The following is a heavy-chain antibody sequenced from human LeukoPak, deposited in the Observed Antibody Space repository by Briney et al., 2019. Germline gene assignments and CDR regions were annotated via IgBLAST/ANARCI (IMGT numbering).Heavy chain of an antibody. CDR3: ARLDENSHY. J-gene: IGHJ4*02. CDR1: GYTFNRYY. V-gene: IGHV1-2*02. CDR2: INPNSGGT. Sequence: ASVKVSCKASGYTFNRYYMHWVRQAPGQGLEWMGWINPNSGGTNYAQKFQDRVTMTRDTSISTAYMELSRLRSDDTAVYYCARLDENSHYWGQGTLVTVSS.